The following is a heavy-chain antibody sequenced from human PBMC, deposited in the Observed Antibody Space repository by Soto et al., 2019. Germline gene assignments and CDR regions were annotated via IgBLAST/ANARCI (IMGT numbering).Heavy chain of an antibody. CDR1: GGNISEYY. D-gene: IGHD3-10*01. CDR2: IYYSGST. Sequence: SETLPLTCDVPGGNISEYYWSWIRQPPGKGLEWIGYIYYSGSTNSNNPSLKSRVAISVDTSKNEFSLKLSSVTAADTAVYYCVRHSSGTSFDPWGQGTLVTVSS. V-gene: IGHV4-59*08. CDR3: VRHSSGTSFDP. J-gene: IGHJ5*02.